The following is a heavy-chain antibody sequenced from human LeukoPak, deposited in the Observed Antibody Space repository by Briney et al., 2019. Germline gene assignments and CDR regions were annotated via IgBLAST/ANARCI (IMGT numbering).Heavy chain of an antibody. D-gene: IGHD1-26*01. CDR3: AKDISVGATPYYFDY. V-gene: IGHV3-9*01. CDR1: GFTFDDYA. Sequence: HAGGSLRLSCAASGFTFDDYAMHWVRQAPGKGLEWVSGIIWNSDSIGYADSVKGRFTISRDNAKNSLYLQMNSLRAEDTALHYCAKDISVGATPYYFDYWGQGTLVTVSS. J-gene: IGHJ4*02. CDR2: IIWNSDSI.